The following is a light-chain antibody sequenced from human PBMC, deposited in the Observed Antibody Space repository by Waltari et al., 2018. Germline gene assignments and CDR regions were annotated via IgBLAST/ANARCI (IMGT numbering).Light chain of an antibody. Sequence: QSVLTQPPSVSGAPGQRVTIPCPGNSYNIGAGFPVHSYQQIPGAVPKLLIFGNNNRPSGVPDRFSGSKSGTSASLAITGLQAEDEAHYYCQSYDSSLSGFVVYGGGTKMIVL. V-gene: IGLV1-40*01. J-gene: IGLJ2*01. CDR2: GNN. CDR1: SYNIGAGFP. CDR3: QSYDSSLSGFVV.